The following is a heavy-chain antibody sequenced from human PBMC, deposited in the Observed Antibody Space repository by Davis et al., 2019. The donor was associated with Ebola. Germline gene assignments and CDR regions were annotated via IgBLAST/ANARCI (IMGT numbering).Heavy chain of an antibody. Sequence: GESLKISCAASGFTFNRYAMSWVRQAPGKGPEWVSYISSSSRTIYYAGSVKGRFTISRDNAKNSLYLQMNSLRDEDTAVYYCAREVAVAGTECDYWGQGTLVTVSS. CDR1: GFTFNRYA. D-gene: IGHD6-19*01. J-gene: IGHJ4*02. V-gene: IGHV3-48*02. CDR2: ISSSSRTI. CDR3: AREVAVAGTECDY.